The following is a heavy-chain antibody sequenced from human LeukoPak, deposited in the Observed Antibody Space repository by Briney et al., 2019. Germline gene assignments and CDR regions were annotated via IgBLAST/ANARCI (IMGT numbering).Heavy chain of an antibody. CDR2: IWHDGSNK. D-gene: IGHD6-19*01. CDR3: AKAAGYSGGWPFEY. CDR1: GFTFNSYG. J-gene: IGHJ4*02. V-gene: IGHV3-33*06. Sequence: GGSLRLSCAASGFTFNSYGIPWVRQAPGKGLEWVAVIWHDGSNKYYADSVKGRFTISRDNSKNTLYLQMNSLRAEDTAVYYCAKAAGYSGGWPFEYWGQGTLVTVSS.